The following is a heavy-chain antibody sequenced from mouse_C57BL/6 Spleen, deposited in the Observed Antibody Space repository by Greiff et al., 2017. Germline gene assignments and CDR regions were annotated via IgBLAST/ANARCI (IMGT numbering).Heavy chain of an antibody. V-gene: IGHV1-64*01. CDR1: GYTFTSYW. Sequence: QVQLKESGAELVKPGASVKLSCKASGYTFTSYWMHWVKQRPGQGLEWIGMIHPNSGSTNYNEKFKSKATLTVDKSSSTAYMQLSSLTSEDSAVYYCARNGLYYFDYWGQGTTLTVSS. CDR2: IHPNSGST. CDR3: ARNGLYYFDY. J-gene: IGHJ2*01.